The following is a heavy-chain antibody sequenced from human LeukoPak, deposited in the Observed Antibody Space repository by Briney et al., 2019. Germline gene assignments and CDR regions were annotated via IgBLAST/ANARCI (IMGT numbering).Heavy chain of an antibody. CDR2: IRYDGSNK. V-gene: IGHV3-30*02. J-gene: IGHJ4*02. CDR3: AKDGTPERVVVITHPFDY. Sequence: GGSLRLSCAASGFTFSSYAMYWVRQAPGKGLEWVAFIRYDGSNKYYADSVKGRFTISRDNSKNTLYLQMNSLRAEDTAVYYCAKDGTPERVVVITHPFDYWGQGTLVTVSS. CDR1: GFTFSSYA. D-gene: IGHD3-22*01.